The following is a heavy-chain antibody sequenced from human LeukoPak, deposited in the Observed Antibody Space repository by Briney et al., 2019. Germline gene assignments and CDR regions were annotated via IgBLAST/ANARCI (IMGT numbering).Heavy chain of an antibody. CDR1: GYTFTSYD. J-gene: IGHJ5*02. V-gene: IGHV1-8*01. D-gene: IGHD3-22*01. CDR3: ARSLPYYYDSSGHFDP. CDR2: MNPNSGNT. Sequence: ASVKVSCKASGYTFTSYDINWVRQATGQGLEWMGWMNPNSGNTSYAQKFQGRVTMTRNTSISTAYMELSSLRSEDTAVYYCARSLPYYYDSSGHFDPWGQGTLVTVSS.